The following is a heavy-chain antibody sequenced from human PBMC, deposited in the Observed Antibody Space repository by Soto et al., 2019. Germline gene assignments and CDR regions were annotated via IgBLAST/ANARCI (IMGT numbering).Heavy chain of an antibody. J-gene: IGHJ4*02. Sequence: GGSLRLSCAASGFTFSNAWMNWVRQAPGKGLEWVGRIKSKTDGGTTDYAAPVKGRFTISRDDSKNTLYLQMNSLKTEDTAVYYCTTDWGYDFCTHAGQVDYWGQGTLVTVSS. D-gene: IGHD3-3*01. CDR2: IKSKTDGGTT. V-gene: IGHV3-15*07. CDR3: TTDWGYDFCTHAGQVDY. CDR1: GFTFSNAW.